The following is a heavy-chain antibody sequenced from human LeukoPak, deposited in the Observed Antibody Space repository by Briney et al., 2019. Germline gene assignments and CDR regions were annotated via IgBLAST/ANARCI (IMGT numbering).Heavy chain of an antibody. Sequence: GGSLRLSCAASGFPFSSYSMNWVRQAPGKGLEWVSSISSSSSYIYYADSVKGRFTISRDNAKTSLSLQMNSLRAEDTAVYYCAGYSSGWFGAFHIWGQGTMVTVSS. CDR3: AGYSSGWFGAFHI. J-gene: IGHJ3*02. D-gene: IGHD6-19*01. V-gene: IGHV3-21*01. CDR1: GFPFSSYS. CDR2: ISSSSSYI.